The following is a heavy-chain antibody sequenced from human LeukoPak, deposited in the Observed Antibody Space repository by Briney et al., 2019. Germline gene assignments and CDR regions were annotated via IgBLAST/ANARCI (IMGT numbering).Heavy chain of an antibody. J-gene: IGHJ6*03. CDR1: GYTFTGHY. CDR3: ARVVGLTGYSSSWYSGYYYYMDV. Sequence: SVKVSCKASGYTFTGHYMHWVRQAPGQGLEWMGGIIPIFGTTNYAQKFQDRVTITADKSTSTAYMELSSLRSEDTAVYYCARVVGLTGYSSSWYSGYYYYMDVWGKGTTVTVSS. CDR2: IIPIFGTT. V-gene: IGHV1-69*06. D-gene: IGHD6-13*01.